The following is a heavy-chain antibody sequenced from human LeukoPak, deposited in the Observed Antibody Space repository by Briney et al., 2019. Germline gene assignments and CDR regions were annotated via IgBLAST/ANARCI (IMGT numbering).Heavy chain of an antibody. CDR1: GGSFSGYY. J-gene: IGHJ4*02. D-gene: IGHD3-10*01. Sequence: SETLSLTCAVYGGSFSGYYWSWIRQPPGKGLEWIGEINHSGSTNYNPSLKSRVTISVDTSKNQFSLKLSSVTAADTAVYYCAGIKRGGSGSYYSRPFDYWGQGTLVTVSS. CDR3: AGIKRGGSGSYYSRPFDY. CDR2: INHSGST. V-gene: IGHV4-34*01.